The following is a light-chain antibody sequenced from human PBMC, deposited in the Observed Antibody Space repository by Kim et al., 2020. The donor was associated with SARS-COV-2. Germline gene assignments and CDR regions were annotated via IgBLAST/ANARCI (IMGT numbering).Light chain of an antibody. V-gene: IGKV3-20*01. CDR2: GAS. J-gene: IGKJ1*01. Sequence: LSPGERATLSCRASQSVSSSYLAWYQQKPGQAPRLLIYGASSRATGIPDRFSGSGSGTDFTLTISRLEPEDFAVYYCQQYGSSQWTFGQGTKLEI. CDR1: QSVSSSY. CDR3: QQYGSSQWT.